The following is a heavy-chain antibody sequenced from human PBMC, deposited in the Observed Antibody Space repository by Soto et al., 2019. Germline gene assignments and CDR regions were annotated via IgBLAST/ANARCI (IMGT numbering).Heavy chain of an antibody. CDR3: ARDYGDYEGYYYGMDV. CDR2: IWYDGSNK. D-gene: IGHD4-17*01. V-gene: IGHV3-33*01. J-gene: IGHJ6*02. CDR1: GFTFSSYG. Sequence: GGSLRLSCAASGFTFSSYGMHWVRQAPGKGLEWVAVIWYDGSNKYYADSVKGRFTVSRDNSKNTLYLQMNSLRAEDTAVYYCARDYGDYEGYYYGMDVWGQGTTVTVSS.